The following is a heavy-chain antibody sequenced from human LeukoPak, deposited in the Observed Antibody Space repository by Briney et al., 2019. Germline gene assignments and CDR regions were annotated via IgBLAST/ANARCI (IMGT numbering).Heavy chain of an antibody. V-gene: IGHV4-34*01. CDR2: INHSGST. Sequence: KPSETLSPTCAVYGGSFSGYYWSWIRQPPGKGLEWIGEINHSGSTNYNPSLKSRVTISVDTSKNQFSLKLSSVTAADTAVYYCARRGKRLLWFGETFSFDYWGQGTLVTVSS. CDR3: ARRGKRLLWFGETFSFDY. J-gene: IGHJ4*02. CDR1: GGSFSGYY. D-gene: IGHD3-10*01.